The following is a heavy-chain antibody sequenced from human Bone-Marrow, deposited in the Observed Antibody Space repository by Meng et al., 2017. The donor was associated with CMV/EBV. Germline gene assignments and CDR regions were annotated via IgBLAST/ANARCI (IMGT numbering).Heavy chain of an antibody. V-gene: IGHV3-23*01. CDR1: GFTFHNYA. Sequence: GGSLRLSCTASGFTFHNYAINWIRQAPGKGLEWVSSISASGDSTYYADSVKGRFTISRDNSRNTLFLQANSLRAEDSALYYCTTAGGTNYLSYYFDDWGPRTLVTVSS. CDR3: TTAGGTNYLSYYFDD. J-gene: IGHJ4*02. D-gene: IGHD4/OR15-4a*01. CDR2: ISASGDST.